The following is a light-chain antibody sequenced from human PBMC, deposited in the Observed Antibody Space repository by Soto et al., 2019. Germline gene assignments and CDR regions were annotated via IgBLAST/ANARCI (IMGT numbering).Light chain of an antibody. CDR1: QSVSSSY. V-gene: IGKV3-20*01. CDR3: QQYSSSRWT. Sequence: EIVLTQSPGTLSLSPGERATLSCRASQSVSSSYLAWYQQRPGQAPRLLIYGASSRATGIPGRFSGSGSGTDFTLTISRLEPEDFAVYYCQQYSSSRWTLGQGTKVEIK. CDR2: GAS. J-gene: IGKJ1*01.